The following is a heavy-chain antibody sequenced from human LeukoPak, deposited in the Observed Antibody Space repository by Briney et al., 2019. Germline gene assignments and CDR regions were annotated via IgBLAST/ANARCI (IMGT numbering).Heavy chain of an antibody. J-gene: IGHJ4*02. Sequence: SETLSLTCTVSGGSISSYYWSWIRQPPGKGLEWIGYIYYSGSTNYNPSLKSRVTISVDTSKNQFSLKLSSVTAADTAVYYSAATSPRLLRYFDWLPGVIDYWGQGTLVTVSS. V-gene: IGHV4-59*01. CDR1: GGSISSYY. D-gene: IGHD3-9*01. CDR3: AATSPRLLRYFDWLPGVIDY. CDR2: IYYSGST.